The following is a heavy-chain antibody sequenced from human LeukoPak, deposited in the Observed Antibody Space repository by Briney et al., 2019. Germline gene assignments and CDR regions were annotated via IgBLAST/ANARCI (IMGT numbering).Heavy chain of an antibody. D-gene: IGHD5-12*01. CDR1: GGSISSSSYY. J-gene: IGHJ4*02. CDR2: IYYSGST. V-gene: IGHV4-39*07. Sequence: SETLSLTCTVSGGSISSSSYYWGWIRQPPGKGLEWIGSIYYSGSTYYNPSLKSRVTISVDTSKNQFSLKLSSVTAADTAVYYCARSSGGLRLTYFDYWGQGTLVTVSS. CDR3: ARSSGGLRLTYFDY.